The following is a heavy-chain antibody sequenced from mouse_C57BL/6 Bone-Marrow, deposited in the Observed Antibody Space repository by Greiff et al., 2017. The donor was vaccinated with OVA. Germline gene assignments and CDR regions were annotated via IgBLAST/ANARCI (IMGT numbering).Heavy chain of an antibody. Sequence: ESGPGLVKPSQSLSLTCSVTGYSITSGYYWNWIRQFPGNKLEWMGYISYDGSNNYNPSLKNRISITRDTSKNQFFLKLNSVTTEDTATYYCARVGVTTVGGFDYWGQGTTLTVSS. CDR3: ARVGVTTVGGFDY. J-gene: IGHJ2*01. CDR2: ISYDGSN. CDR1: GYSITSGYY. D-gene: IGHD1-1*01. V-gene: IGHV3-6*01.